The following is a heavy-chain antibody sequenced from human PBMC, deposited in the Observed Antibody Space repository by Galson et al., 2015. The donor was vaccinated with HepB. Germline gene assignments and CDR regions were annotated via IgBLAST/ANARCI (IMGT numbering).Heavy chain of an antibody. Sequence: SVKVSCKASGGTFSSYAISWVRQAPGQGLEWMGGIIPIFGTANYAQKFQGRVTITADESTSTAYMELSSLRSEDTAVYYCARDSIDEYGDYGGGYYYYYMDVWGKGTTVTVSS. CDR1: GGTFSSYA. CDR3: ARDSIDEYGDYGGGYYYYYMDV. V-gene: IGHV1-69*13. CDR2: IIPIFGTA. D-gene: IGHD4-17*01. J-gene: IGHJ6*03.